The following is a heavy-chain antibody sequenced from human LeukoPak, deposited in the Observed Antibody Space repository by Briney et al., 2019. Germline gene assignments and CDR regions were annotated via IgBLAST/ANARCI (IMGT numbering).Heavy chain of an antibody. CDR3: ARAVDYPTYSFDF. V-gene: IGHV1-46*01. D-gene: IGHD4/OR15-4a*01. J-gene: IGHJ4*01. Sequence: ASVKVSCKASGYTFTSYDINWVRQATGQGLEWMGIINPSGGSTRYAQKFQARLTLTSDTSATTVYMELTNVRSDDTAVYYCARAVDYPTYSFDFWGHGSLVTVST. CDR1: GYTFTSYD. CDR2: INPSGGST.